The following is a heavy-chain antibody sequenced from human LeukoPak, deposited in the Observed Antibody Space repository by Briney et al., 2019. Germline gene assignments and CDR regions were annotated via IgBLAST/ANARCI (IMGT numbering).Heavy chain of an antibody. CDR1: GYTFTSYD. CDR3: ARGHTSSYFDY. Sequence: ASVTVSCXASGYTFTSYDINWVRQATGQGLEWMGWMNPNSGNTGYAQKFQGRVTITRNTSISTAYMGLSNLRSEDTAVYYCARGHTSSYFDYWGRGTLVTVSS. D-gene: IGHD6-6*01. J-gene: IGHJ4*02. CDR2: MNPNSGNT. V-gene: IGHV1-8*03.